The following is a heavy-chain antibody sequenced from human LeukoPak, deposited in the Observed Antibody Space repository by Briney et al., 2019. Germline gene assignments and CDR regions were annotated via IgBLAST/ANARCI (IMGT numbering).Heavy chain of an antibody. V-gene: IGHV3-23*01. Sequence: GGSLRLSCAASGFTFSNHALSWVRQAPGKGLEWVSTLTTSGGGIYYYAESVKGRFTVSRDNSKNTLWLQMNSLRAEDTAVYFCARVRGYCSGASCYFDYWGQGTPVTVSS. J-gene: IGHJ4*02. CDR3: ARVRGYCSGASCYFDY. D-gene: IGHD2-15*01. CDR1: GFTFSNHA. CDR2: LTTSGGGIY.